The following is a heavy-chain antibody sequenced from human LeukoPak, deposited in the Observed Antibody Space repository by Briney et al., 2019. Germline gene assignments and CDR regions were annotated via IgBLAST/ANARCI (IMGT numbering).Heavy chain of an antibody. V-gene: IGHV3-23*01. D-gene: IGHD2-21*01. CDR2: ISGSGGST. CDR1: GFTFSSYA. Sequence: PGGSLRLSCAASGFTFSSYAMSWVRQAPGKGLEWVSAISGSGGSTYYADSVKGRFTISRDNSKNTLYLQMNSLRAEDTAVYYCAKQLLAYCGGDCLGYWGQGTLVTVSS. J-gene: IGHJ4*02. CDR3: AKQLLAYCGGDCLGY.